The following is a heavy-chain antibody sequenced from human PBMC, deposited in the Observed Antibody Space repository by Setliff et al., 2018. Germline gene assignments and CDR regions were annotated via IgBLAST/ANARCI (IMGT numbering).Heavy chain of an antibody. D-gene: IGHD6-6*01. V-gene: IGHV1-18*01. CDR2: ISAYNGNT. CDR1: GYTFTSYG. J-gene: IGHJ4*02. Sequence: ASVKVSCKASGYTFTSYGISWVRQAPGQGLEWMGWISAYNGNTNYAQKLQGRVTMTTDTSTSTAYMELRSLRSDGTAVYCCARPSSSPWYFDYRGQGTLVTVSS. CDR3: ARPSSSPWYFDY.